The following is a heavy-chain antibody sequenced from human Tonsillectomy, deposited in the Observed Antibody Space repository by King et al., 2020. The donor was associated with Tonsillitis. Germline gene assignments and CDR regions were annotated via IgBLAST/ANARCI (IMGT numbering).Heavy chain of an antibody. CDR1: GFTFDDYT. CDR2: ISWDGGST. J-gene: IGHJ3*02. V-gene: IGHV3-43*01. Sequence: VQLVESGGVVVQPGGSLRLSCAASGFTFDDYTMHWVRQAPGKGLEWVSLISWDGGSTYYADSVKGRFTISRDNSKNSLYLQMNSLRTEDTALYYCATDALIRSYDLGGAFDIWGQGKMVTVSS. CDR3: ATDALIRSYDLGGAFDI. D-gene: IGHD3-22*01.